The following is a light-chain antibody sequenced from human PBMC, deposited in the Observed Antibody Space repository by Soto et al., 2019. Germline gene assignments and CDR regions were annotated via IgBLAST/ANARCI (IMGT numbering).Light chain of an antibody. CDR1: QRLLHSNGNTF. CDR2: LGS. Sequence: EIVMTQSPPSLTVTPGEPASISCRSSQRLLHSNGNTFLDWYLQKPGQSPQLLIYLGSNRASGVPDRVSGSEAGTDFTLKISRVEAEDVGVYYCMQALQTPYTFGQGTKVYIK. J-gene: IGKJ2*01. V-gene: IGKV2-28*01. CDR3: MQALQTPYT.